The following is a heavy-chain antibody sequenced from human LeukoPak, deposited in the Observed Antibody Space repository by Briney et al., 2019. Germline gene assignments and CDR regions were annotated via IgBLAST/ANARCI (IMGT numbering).Heavy chain of an antibody. V-gene: IGHV4-59*08. D-gene: IGHD3-9*01. CDR1: GGSISSYY. CDR2: IYYSGST. Sequence: TTGGSLSLTCTVAGGSISSYYWSWIRQPPGKGLEWIGYIYYSGSTNYNPSLKSRVTISVDTSKNQFSLKLSSVTAADTAVYYCARLGRDYDILTGYYHPPLWGQGTLVTVSS. CDR3: ARLGRDYDILTGYYHPPL. J-gene: IGHJ4*02.